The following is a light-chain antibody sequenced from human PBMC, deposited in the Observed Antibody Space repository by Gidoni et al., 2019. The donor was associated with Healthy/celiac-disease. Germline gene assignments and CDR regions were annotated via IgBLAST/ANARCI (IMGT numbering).Light chain of an antibody. J-gene: IGLJ2*01. CDR2: GNS. CDR3: QSYDSSLSGFVV. V-gene: IGLV1-40*01. CDR1: ISNIGAGYD. Sequence: QSVLTQPPSVSVAPGQRVTISCTGSISNIGAGYDVHWYQQLPGTAPKLLIYGNSNRPSGVPDRFSGSKSGTSASLAITGLQAEDEADYYCQSYDSSLSGFVVFGGGTKLTVL.